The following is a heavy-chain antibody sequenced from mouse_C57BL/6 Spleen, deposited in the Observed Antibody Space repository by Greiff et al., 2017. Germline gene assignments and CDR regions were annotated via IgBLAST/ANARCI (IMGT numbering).Heavy chain of an antibody. D-gene: IGHD2-5*01. CDR1: GYTFTSYW. CDR2: IDPSDSET. J-gene: IGHJ1*03. Sequence: VQLQQPGAELVRPGSSVKLSCKASGYTFTSYWMHWVKQRPIQGLEWIGNIDPSDSETHYNQKFKDKATLTVDKSSSTAYMQLSSLTSEDSAVYYCARRALVTTDWYFDVWGTGTTVTVSS. V-gene: IGHV1-52*01. CDR3: ARRALVTTDWYFDV.